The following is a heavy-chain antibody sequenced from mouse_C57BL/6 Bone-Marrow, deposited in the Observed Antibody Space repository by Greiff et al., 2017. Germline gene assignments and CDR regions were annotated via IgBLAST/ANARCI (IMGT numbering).Heavy chain of an antibody. J-gene: IGHJ4*01. CDR3: ARHGNYGNYHYAMDD. CDR1: GFTFSDYY. CDR2: ISNGGGST. Sequence: EVKLVESGGGLVQPGGSLKLSCAASGFTFSDYYMYWVRQTPEKRLEWVAYISNGGGSTYYPDTVKGRFTISRDNAKNTLYLQMSRLKSEDTAMYDCARHGNYGNYHYAMDDWGQGTSVTVSS. D-gene: IGHD2-1*01. V-gene: IGHV5-12*01.